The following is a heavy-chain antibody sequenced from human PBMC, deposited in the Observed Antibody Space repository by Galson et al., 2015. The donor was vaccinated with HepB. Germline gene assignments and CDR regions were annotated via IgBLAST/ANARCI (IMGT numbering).Heavy chain of an antibody. CDR2: TYYRSKWYI. J-gene: IGHJ6*02. Sequence: AISGDSVSSNHAVWNWIRQSPSRGLEWLGRTYYRSKWYIDYATSVRSRITINPDASRNQFSLHLSSVTPEDTAVYYCAYGSDGWGQGTTVIVSS. CDR3: AYGSDG. CDR1: GDSVSSNHAV. V-gene: IGHV6-1*01.